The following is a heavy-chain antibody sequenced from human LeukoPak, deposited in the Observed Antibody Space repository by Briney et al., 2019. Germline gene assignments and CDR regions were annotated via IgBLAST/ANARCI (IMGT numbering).Heavy chain of an antibody. V-gene: IGHV1-8*01. CDR2: MNPNSGNT. Sequence: GASVKVSCKASGYTFTSYDINWVRRATGQGLEWMGWMNPNSGNTGYAQKFQGRVTMTRNTSISTAYMELSSLRSEDTAVYYCARAFDYGDYYGMDVWGQGTTVTVSS. CDR3: ARAFDYGDYYGMDV. CDR1: GYTFTSYD. D-gene: IGHD4-17*01. J-gene: IGHJ6*02.